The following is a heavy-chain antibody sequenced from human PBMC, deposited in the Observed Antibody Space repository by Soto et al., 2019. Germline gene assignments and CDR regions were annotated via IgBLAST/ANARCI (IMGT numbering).Heavy chain of an antibody. V-gene: IGHV4-59*08. CDR1: GGTSVDHY. CDR2: IYYSGST. D-gene: IGHD3-3*01. J-gene: IGHJ4*02. Sequence: PSQTLSLPCTVAGGTSVDHYWRWIRQPPGKGLEWIGYIYYSGSTNYNPSLKSRVTISVDTSKNQFSLKLSSVTAADTAVYYCARGGWRHIDYWGQGTLVTVSS. CDR3: ARGGWRHIDY.